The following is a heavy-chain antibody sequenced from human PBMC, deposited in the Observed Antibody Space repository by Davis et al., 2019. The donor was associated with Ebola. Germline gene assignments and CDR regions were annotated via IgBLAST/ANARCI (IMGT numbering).Heavy chain of an antibody. J-gene: IGHJ6*04. Sequence: NWIRQHPGKGLEWIGYIYYSGSTYYNPSLKSRVAISVDTSKNQFSLKLSSVTAADSAVYYCAREHDYGDYDVLFYYYGMDVWGKGTTVTVSS. V-gene: IGHV4-31*02. CDR3: AREHDYGDYDVLFYYYGMDV. CDR2: IYYSGST. D-gene: IGHD4-17*01.